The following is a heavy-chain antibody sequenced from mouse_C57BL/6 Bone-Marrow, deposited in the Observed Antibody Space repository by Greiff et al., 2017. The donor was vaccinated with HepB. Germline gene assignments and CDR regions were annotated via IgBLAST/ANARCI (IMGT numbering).Heavy chain of an antibody. CDR3: ARGGLWLEGFDY. CDR2: ISSRGST. J-gene: IGHJ2*01. D-gene: IGHD2-2*01. CDR1: GYSITNGNHW. Sequence: DVKLQESGPALVKPSQPVSLTCTVTGYSITNGNHWWNWIRQVSGSKLEWIGYISSRGSTDSNPSFKRRISLTRDTSKNQLFLQLNSVTTEDIATYYCARGGLWLEGFDYWGQGTTLTVSS. V-gene: IGHV3-4*01.